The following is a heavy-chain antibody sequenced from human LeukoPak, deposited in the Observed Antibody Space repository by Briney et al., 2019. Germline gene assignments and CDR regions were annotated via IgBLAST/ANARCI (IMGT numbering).Heavy chain of an antibody. V-gene: IGHV3-23*01. CDR3: ARTREQWQVLDY. J-gene: IGHJ4*02. CDR2: ISGGGVST. Sequence: GGSLRLSCAASGFTFSSYGMSWVRQAPGKGLEWVSGISGGGVSTFYADSVKGRFTISRDNSKNRVFLQMNSLSAEDTGVYYCARTREQWQVLDYWGQGTLVTVSS. D-gene: IGHD6-19*01. CDR1: GFTFSSYG.